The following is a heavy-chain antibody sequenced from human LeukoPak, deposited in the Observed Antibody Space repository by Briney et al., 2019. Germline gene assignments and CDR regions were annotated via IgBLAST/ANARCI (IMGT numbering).Heavy chain of an antibody. D-gene: IGHD3-9*01. CDR2: INHSGST. CDR1: GGSFNGYY. J-gene: IGHJ3*02. CDR3: AVPGEILSGYQYLDAFDI. V-gene: IGHV4-34*01. Sequence: SETLSLTCAVYGGSFNGYYWSWIRQPPGKGPEWIGEINHSGSTNYNPSPKSRSTISVDQSKNPFSLKLSSVTAADTAVYYCAVPGEILSGYQYLDAFDIWGQGTMVTVSS.